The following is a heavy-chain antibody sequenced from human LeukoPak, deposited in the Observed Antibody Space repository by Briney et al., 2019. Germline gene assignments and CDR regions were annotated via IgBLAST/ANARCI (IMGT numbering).Heavy chain of an antibody. J-gene: IGHJ4*02. Sequence: GGSLRLSCAASGFTYSSYALRGVRQAPGKGLEWVSGIFIHGDETYHAESVKGRFTTSRDNSKSTLYLQMNSLTADDTAVHYCAIHIGGILRRLDYWGQGTLVTVSS. V-gene: IGHV3-23*01. D-gene: IGHD5/OR15-5a*01. CDR1: GFTYSSYA. CDR3: AIHIGGILRRLDY. CDR2: IFIHGDET.